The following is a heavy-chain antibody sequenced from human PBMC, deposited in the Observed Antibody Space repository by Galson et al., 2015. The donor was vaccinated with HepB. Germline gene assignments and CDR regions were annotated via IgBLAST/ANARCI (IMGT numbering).Heavy chain of an antibody. J-gene: IGHJ4*02. CDR2: ISSSCRTT. CDR3: ARENDYFFDY. V-gene: IGHV3-48*01. D-gene: IGHD1-1*01. CDR1: GFTFSSFS. Sequence: SLRLSCAASGFTFSSFSMNWVRQAPGKGLEWVSYISSSCRTTYYVDSVKGRFTISRDIAKNSLYLQMNSLRVEDTAVYYCARENDYFFDYWGQGILVTVSS.